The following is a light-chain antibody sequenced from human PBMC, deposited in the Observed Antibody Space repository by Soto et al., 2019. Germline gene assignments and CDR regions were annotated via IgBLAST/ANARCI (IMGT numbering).Light chain of an antibody. J-gene: IGKJ1*01. CDR3: QQHNNWPWT. CDR2: SAS. V-gene: IGKV3-15*01. CDR1: QSVDST. Sequence: ETVMTQSPATLSVSPGERVTLSCRASQSVDSTLAWYQQKPGQAPRLLIHSASARAPGFPARFSASGSGPEFTLTISSLQSEDFAVYYCQQHNNWPWTSGQGTKVDIK.